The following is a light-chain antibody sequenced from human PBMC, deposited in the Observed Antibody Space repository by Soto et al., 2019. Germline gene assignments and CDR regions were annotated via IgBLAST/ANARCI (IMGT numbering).Light chain of an antibody. CDR1: SSDVGGFNY. J-gene: IGLJ1*01. V-gene: IGLV2-14*03. CDR2: DVT. Sequence: QSALTQPASVSGSPGQSITISCTGTSSDVGGFNYVSWYQQHPGKAPKLMIYDVTNRPSGVSYRFSGSKSGNTASLTISGLQPEDEADYHCNSYTSSSTYVFGTGTKLTVL. CDR3: NSYTSSSTYV.